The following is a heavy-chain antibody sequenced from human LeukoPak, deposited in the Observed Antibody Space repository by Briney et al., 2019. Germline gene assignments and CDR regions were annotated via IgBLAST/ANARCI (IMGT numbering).Heavy chain of an antibody. Sequence: GGPLSLSCAASGFTFSSYGMHWVRQAPSKGLEWVAVISYDGSNKYYADSVKGRFTISRDNSKNTLYLQMNSLRAEDTAVYYCAKAQDGDYVDYWGQGALVTVSS. J-gene: IGHJ4*02. CDR3: AKAQDGDYVDY. CDR2: ISYDGSNK. V-gene: IGHV3-30*18. D-gene: IGHD4-17*01. CDR1: GFTFSSYG.